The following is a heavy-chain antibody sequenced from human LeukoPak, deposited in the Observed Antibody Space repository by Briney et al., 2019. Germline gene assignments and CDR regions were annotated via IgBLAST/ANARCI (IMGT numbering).Heavy chain of an antibody. D-gene: IGHD1-26*01. CDR2: INHSGST. CDR3: ASVGAEDSDY. Sequence: SETLSLTCTVSGYSISSGYYWGWIRQPPGKGLEWIGEINHSGSTNYNPSLKSRVTISVDTSKNQFSLKLSSVTAADTAVYYCASVGAEDSDYWGQGTLVTVSS. CDR1: GYSISSGYY. J-gene: IGHJ4*02. V-gene: IGHV4-38-2*02.